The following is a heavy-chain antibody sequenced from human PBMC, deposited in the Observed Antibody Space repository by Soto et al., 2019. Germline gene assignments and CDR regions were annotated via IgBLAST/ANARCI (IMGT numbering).Heavy chain of an antibody. D-gene: IGHD3-10*01. CDR3: ARAFGRFGEGGYYYYGMDV. J-gene: IGHJ6*02. CDR1: GFTFSSYG. Sequence: GGSLRLSCAASGFTFSSYGMHWVRQAPGKGLEWVAVIWYDGSNKYYADSVKGRFTISRDNSKNTLYLQMNSLRAEDTAVYYCARAFGRFGEGGYYYYGMDVWGQGTTVTVSS. V-gene: IGHV3-33*01. CDR2: IWYDGSNK.